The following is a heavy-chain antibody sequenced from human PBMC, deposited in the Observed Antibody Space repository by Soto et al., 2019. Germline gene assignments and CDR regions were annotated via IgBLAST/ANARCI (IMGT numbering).Heavy chain of an antibody. CDR1: GGSFRVYY. CDR3: ARVSGYKRDDAFDI. CDR2: INHSGST. Sequence: PSWSLALTCAVYGGSFRVYYWGWFRQPPGKGLEWIGEINHSGSTNYNPSLKSRVTISVDTSKNQFSLKLSSVTAADTAVYYCARVSGYKRDDAFDIWGQGTMVTVSS. D-gene: IGHD3-3*01. J-gene: IGHJ3*02. V-gene: IGHV4-34*01.